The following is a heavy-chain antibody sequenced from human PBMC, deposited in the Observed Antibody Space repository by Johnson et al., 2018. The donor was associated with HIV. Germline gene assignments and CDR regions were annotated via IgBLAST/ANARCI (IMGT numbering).Heavy chain of an antibody. Sequence: QVQLVESGGGVVRPGGSLRLSCAASGFTFINYAMSWVRQVPGKGLEWVALISYDGSNKYYADSVKGRFTISRDNSKNTLYLQMNSLRAEDTAVYYCAGDGYSSAWYGKDAFDIWGQGTMVTVSS. J-gene: IGHJ3*02. CDR2: ISYDGSNK. V-gene: IGHV3-30*07. D-gene: IGHD6-19*01. CDR3: AGDGYSSAWYGKDAFDI. CDR1: GFTFINYA.